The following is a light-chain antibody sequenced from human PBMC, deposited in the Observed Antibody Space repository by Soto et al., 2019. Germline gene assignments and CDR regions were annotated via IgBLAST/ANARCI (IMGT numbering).Light chain of an antibody. V-gene: IGKV3-20*01. CDR1: QSVYSSY. CDR2: DAS. Sequence: EIMLTQSPGTLSLSPVERAPISFSPSQSVYSSYLAWYQQRPGQAPRLLFYDASIRATGIPDRFSGSGSGTEFTLTISSLQPDDFATYYCQHYNSYSEACGQGTRVDI. J-gene: IGKJ1*01. CDR3: QHYNSYSEA.